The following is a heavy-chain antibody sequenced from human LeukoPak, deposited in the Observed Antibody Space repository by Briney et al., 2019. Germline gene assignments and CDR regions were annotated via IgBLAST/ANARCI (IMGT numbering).Heavy chain of an antibody. D-gene: IGHD2-15*01. CDR1: GYTFTGYY. CDR2: INPNSGGT. Sequence: ASVKVSCKASGYTFTGYYMHWVRQAPGQGLEWMGWINPNSGGTNYAQKFQGRVTMTRDTSISTAYMELSRLRSDDTAVYYCARSQTRMAWLGFATLAYWGQGTLVTVSS. V-gene: IGHV1-2*02. J-gene: IGHJ4*02. CDR3: ARSQTRMAWLGFATLAY.